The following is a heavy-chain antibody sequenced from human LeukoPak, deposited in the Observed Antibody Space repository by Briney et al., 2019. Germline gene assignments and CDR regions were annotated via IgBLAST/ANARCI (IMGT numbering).Heavy chain of an antibody. J-gene: IGHJ4*02. CDR3: ARQLGYCSDGTCYFDS. Sequence: GGSLRLSCAASGFTFSSYAMSWVRQAPGKGLEWVSAISTSGGTTYYADSVKGRFTISRDNSESTLYLQMNGLRADDTAIYYCARQLGYCSDGTCYFDSWGQGTPVTVSS. CDR1: GFTFSSYA. CDR2: ISTSGGTT. V-gene: IGHV3-23*01. D-gene: IGHD2-15*01.